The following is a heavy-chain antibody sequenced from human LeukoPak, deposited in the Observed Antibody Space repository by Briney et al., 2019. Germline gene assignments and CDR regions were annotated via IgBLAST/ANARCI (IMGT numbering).Heavy chain of an antibody. CDR1: GRTFSSYA. V-gene: IGHV1-69*05. CDR2: RIPIFGTA. J-gene: IGHJ4*02. Sequence: PSVKVSCKASGRTFSSYAISLVRQAPGQGLEWKRGRIPIFGTANYAQKFQGRVTITTDESTSTAYMELSSLRSEDTAVYYCASIEYYYDSSGYYPLAYWRQGTLVTVSS. CDR3: ASIEYYYDSSGYYPLAY. D-gene: IGHD3-22*01.